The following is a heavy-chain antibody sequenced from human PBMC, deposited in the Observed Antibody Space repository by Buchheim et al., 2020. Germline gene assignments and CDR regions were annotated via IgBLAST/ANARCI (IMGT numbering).Heavy chain of an antibody. D-gene: IGHD3-10*01. V-gene: IGHV4-4*02. J-gene: IGHJ4*02. CDR3: ARDYLRFGEGFDY. CDR1: GGSISSSNW. Sequence: QVQLQESGPGLVKPSGTLSLTCAVSGGSISSSNWWTWVRQPPGRGLEWVGEIYHTGSTKYNPSLKSRVTISVDKSKNQFSLKLTSVTAADTAVDYCARDYLRFGEGFDYWGQGTL. CDR2: IYHTGST.